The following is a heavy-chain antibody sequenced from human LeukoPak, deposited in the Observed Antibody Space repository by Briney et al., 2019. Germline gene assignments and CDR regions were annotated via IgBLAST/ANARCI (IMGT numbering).Heavy chain of an antibody. D-gene: IGHD4-17*01. J-gene: IGHJ5*02. CDR1: GFTFSSYW. V-gene: IGHV3-74*01. CDR3: ARGGPVKSIYGPHWYDP. Sequence: GGSLRLSCAATGFTFSSYWLHWVRQAPGKGLTWVSRINTDGSRINYADSVKGRFTSSRDNAKNTLYLQMNSLRAEDTAVYFCARGGPVKSIYGPHWYDPWGQGTQVTVSS. CDR2: INTDGSRI.